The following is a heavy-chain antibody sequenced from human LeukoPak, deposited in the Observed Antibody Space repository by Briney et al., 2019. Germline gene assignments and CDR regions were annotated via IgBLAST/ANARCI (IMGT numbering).Heavy chain of an antibody. CDR2: IYSGGST. Sequence: GGSLRLSCAASGFTVISNYMSGVRPAPGRGLEWVSVIYSGGSTYYADSVKCRVTISRDNSKNTLYHQMNSQRAEDTTVYSCARDGRGVTVEAGNYGMHVGPRGPTV. D-gene: IGHD3-22*01. J-gene: IGHJ6*02. CDR3: ARDGRGVTVEAGNYGMHV. V-gene: IGHV3-53*01. CDR1: GFTVISNY.